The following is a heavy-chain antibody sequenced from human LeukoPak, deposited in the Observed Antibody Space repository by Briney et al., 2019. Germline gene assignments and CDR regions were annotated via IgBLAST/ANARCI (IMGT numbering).Heavy chain of an antibody. D-gene: IGHD6-19*01. V-gene: IGHV4-34*01. Sequence: LETLSLTCAVYGGSFSGYYWSWIRQPPGKGLEWIGEINHSGSTNYNPSLKSRVTISVDTSKNQFSLKLSSVTAADTAVYYCARMSSGWYWFDPWGQGTLVTVSS. CDR1: GGSFSGYY. J-gene: IGHJ5*02. CDR2: INHSGST. CDR3: ARMSSGWYWFDP.